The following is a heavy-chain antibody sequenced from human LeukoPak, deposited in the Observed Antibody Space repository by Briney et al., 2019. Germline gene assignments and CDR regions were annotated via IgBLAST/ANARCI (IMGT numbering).Heavy chain of an antibody. Sequence: GGSLRLSCAASGFTFSSYWMNWARQAPGKGLEWVASINHNGNVNYYVDSVKGRFTISRDNAKNSLFLQMSNLRAEDTAVYFYARGGGLDVWGQGATVTVSS. D-gene: IGHD3-16*01. CDR2: INHNGNVN. CDR3: ARGGGLDV. CDR1: GFTFSSYW. V-gene: IGHV3-7*03. J-gene: IGHJ6*02.